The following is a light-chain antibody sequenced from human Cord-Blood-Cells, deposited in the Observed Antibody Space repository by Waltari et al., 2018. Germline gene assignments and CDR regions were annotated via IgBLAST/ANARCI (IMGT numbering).Light chain of an antibody. CDR1: SSDVGGYNY. CDR2: EVS. J-gene: IGLJ2*01. CDR3: SSYAGSNIVV. V-gene: IGLV2-8*01. Sequence: GTSSDVGGYNYVSWYQQHPGKAPKLMIYEVSKRPSGVPDRFSGSKSGNTASLTVSGLQAEDEADYYCSSYAGSNIVVFGGGTKLTVL.